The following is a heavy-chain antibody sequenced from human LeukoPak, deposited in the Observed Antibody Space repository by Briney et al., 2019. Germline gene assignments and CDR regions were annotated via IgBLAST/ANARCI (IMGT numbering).Heavy chain of an antibody. CDR1: GYTFTSYG. J-gene: IGHJ4*02. CDR3: ARDITPYYYDSSGYYGY. CDR2: ISAYNGNT. D-gene: IGHD3-22*01. Sequence: ASVKVSCKASGYTFTSYGISWVRQAPGQGLEWMGWISAYNGNTNYAQKLQGRVTMTTDTSTSTAYMELRSLRSDDTAVYYCARDITPYYYDSSGYYGYWGQGTLVTVSS. V-gene: IGHV1-18*01.